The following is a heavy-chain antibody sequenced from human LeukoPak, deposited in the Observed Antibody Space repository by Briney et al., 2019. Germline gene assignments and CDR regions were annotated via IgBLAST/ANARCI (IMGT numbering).Heavy chain of an antibody. D-gene: IGHD6-13*01. Sequence: PSEXXSLTCAVYGGSFSGYYWSWICQPPGKGLEWIGEINHSGSTNYSPSLKSRVTILVDTSKHQFSLKLNSVTAADTAVYYCARDRREGAAADTLPLDYWGQGTLVTVSS. CDR1: GGSFSGYY. V-gene: IGHV4-34*01. CDR2: INHSGST. CDR3: ARDRREGAAADTLPLDY. J-gene: IGHJ4*02.